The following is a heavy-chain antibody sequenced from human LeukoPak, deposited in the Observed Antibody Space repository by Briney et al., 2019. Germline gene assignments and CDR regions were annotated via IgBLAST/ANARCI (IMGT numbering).Heavy chain of an antibody. D-gene: IGHD3-22*01. CDR1: GFNFHNYA. Sequence: GGSLRLSCAASGFNFHNYAMYWVRQPPGKGLEWVSGISWNSGNIDYADSVKGRFTVSRDNTKNSLFLQIDGLRTEDTALYFCAKGHSGYYYRHLFDSWCQGTLVTVSS. V-gene: IGHV3-9*01. CDR2: ISWNSGNI. CDR3: AKGHSGYYYRHLFDS. J-gene: IGHJ4*02.